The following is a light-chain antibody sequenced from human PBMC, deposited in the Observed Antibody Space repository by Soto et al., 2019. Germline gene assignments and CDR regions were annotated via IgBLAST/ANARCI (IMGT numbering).Light chain of an antibody. V-gene: IGKV1-5*03. CDR1: QTISSC. CDR3: QHYNSYSEA. J-gene: IGKJ1*01. CDR2: KAS. Sequence: DIQMTQSPSTLSGSVGDRVTITCRAIQTISSCLAWYQQKPGKAPKLLIYKASTLKSGVPSRFSGSGSGTEFTLTISSLQPDDFATYSCQHYNSYSEAFGQGTKVELQ.